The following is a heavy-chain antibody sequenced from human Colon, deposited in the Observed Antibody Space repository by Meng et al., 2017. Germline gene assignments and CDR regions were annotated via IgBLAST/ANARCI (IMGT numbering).Heavy chain of an antibody. V-gene: IGHV4-4*02. D-gene: IGHD1-26*01. Sequence: QGYLDEVRPGLAKPAGTLSLTCDVSGGSISNDQWGSWVRQALGKGLEWIGEIYHSGKTNYNPSVKSRVSMSVDKSQNLFSLRLSSVTDADTAVYYCARSPYSGSALPFFDYWGQGSLVTVSS. CDR1: GGSISNDQW. J-gene: IGHJ4*02. CDR3: ARSPYSGSALPFFDY. CDR2: IYHSGKT.